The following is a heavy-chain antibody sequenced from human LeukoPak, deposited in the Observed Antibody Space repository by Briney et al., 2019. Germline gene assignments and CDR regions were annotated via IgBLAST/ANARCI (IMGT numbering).Heavy chain of an antibody. V-gene: IGHV3-30*02. CDR3: AKGRGWEASYYYYYMDV. Sequence: PGGPLRLSCAASGFTFSSYGIHWVRQAPGKGLEWVAFIRYDGSNKYYTDSVKGRFTISRDNSKNTLYLQMNSLGAEDTAVYYCAKGRGWEASYYYYYMDVWGKGTTVTVSS. D-gene: IGHD1-26*01. CDR1: GFTFSSYG. CDR2: IRYDGSNK. J-gene: IGHJ6*03.